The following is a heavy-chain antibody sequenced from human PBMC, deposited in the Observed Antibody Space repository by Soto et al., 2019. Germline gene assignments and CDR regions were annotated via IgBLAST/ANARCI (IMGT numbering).Heavy chain of an antibody. CDR1: GYTFTSYD. Sequence: ASVKVSCKASGYTFTSYDINWVRQATGQGLGWMGWMNPNSGNTGYAQKFQGRVTMTRNTSISTAYMELSSLRSEDTAVYYCARVDCSSTSCYTDWFDPWGQGTLVTVSS. CDR2: MNPNSGNT. D-gene: IGHD2-2*02. CDR3: ARVDCSSTSCYTDWFDP. V-gene: IGHV1-8*01. J-gene: IGHJ5*02.